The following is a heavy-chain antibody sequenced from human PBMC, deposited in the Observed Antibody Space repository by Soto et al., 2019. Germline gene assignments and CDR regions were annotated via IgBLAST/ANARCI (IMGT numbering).Heavy chain of an antibody. V-gene: IGHV3-23*01. Sequence: EVQLLESGGGLVQPGGSLRLSCAASGFTFSSYAMSWVRQAPGKGLEWVSAISGSGGYTYYAGFVKGRFTISRDNSKSTLYLQMNSLRADDTAVYYCVGYQLLSHYWGQGTLVTVSS. CDR3: VGYQLLSHY. CDR2: ISGSGGYT. J-gene: IGHJ4*02. D-gene: IGHD2-2*01. CDR1: GFTFSSYA.